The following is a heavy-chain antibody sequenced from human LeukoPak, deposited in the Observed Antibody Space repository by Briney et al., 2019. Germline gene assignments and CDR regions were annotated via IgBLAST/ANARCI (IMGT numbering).Heavy chain of an antibody. V-gene: IGHV4-30-4*02. CDR1: GGPIRSGDFY. CDR3: ARGRNWGLNWFDP. CDR2: IFYSGSL. D-gene: IGHD7-27*01. Sequence: KPSETLSLTCTVSGGPIRSGDFYWSWVRQPPGKGLEWIGYIFYSGSLYYNPSLKSRLSISVDTPKNQFSLKPSSVTAADTAVYYCARGRNWGLNWFDPWGQGTLVTVSS. J-gene: IGHJ5*02.